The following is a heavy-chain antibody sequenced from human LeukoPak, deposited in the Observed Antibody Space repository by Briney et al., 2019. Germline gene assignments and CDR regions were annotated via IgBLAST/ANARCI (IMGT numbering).Heavy chain of an antibody. V-gene: IGHV4-59*01. D-gene: IGHD5-18*01. CDR3: ATIRDTALRYWYFDL. CDR1: GGSISSYY. CDR2: IYYSGST. J-gene: IGHJ2*01. Sequence: PSETLSLTCTVSGGSISSYYWSWIRQPPGKGLEWIGYIYYSGSTSYNPSLKSQVSISVDTSKNQFSLKLSSVTAADTAVYYCATIRDTALRYWYFDLWGRGTLVTVSS.